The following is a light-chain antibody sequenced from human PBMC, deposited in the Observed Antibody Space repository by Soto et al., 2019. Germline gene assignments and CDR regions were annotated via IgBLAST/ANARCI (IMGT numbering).Light chain of an antibody. CDR1: QNISNY. CDR3: QQSYSNPLT. Sequence: DIQMTQSPSSLSASVGDRVTITCRASQNISNYLNWYQQKQGKAPKLLIYAASSLQSGVPSRFSGSGSGADVTLTFSSLQPEDFATYYCQQSYSNPLTVGGGTKVGIK. J-gene: IGKJ4*02. CDR2: AAS. V-gene: IGKV1-39*01.